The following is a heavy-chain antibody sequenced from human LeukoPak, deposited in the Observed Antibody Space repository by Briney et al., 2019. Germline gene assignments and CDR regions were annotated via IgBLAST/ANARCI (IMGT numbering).Heavy chain of an antibody. J-gene: IGHJ4*02. V-gene: IGHV3-23*01. D-gene: IGHD2-21*02. CDR2: ISGSGGST. CDR3: AKTLWSRGGDCPSPGGY. CDR1: GFTFSSYA. Sequence: PGGSLRLSCAASGFTFSSYAMSWVRQAPGKGLEWVSAISGSGGSTYYADSVKGRFTISRDNSKNTLYLQMNSLRAEDTAVYYCAKTLWSRGGDCPSPGGYWGQGTLVTVSS.